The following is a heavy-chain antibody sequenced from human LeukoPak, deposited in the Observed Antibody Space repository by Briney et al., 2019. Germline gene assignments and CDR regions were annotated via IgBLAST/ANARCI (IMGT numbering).Heavy chain of an antibody. CDR1: GGSISSSSYY. V-gene: IGHV4-39*01. CDR2: IYYSGST. J-gene: IGHJ4*02. D-gene: IGHD3-9*01. CDR3: ARHVNYGILTGTIDF. Sequence: SETLSLTCTVSGGSISSSSYYWGWIRQPPGKGLEWIGSIYYSGSTYYNPSLKSRVTISVDTSKNQFSLKLSSVTAADTAVYYCARHVNYGILTGTIDFWGQGTLVTVSS.